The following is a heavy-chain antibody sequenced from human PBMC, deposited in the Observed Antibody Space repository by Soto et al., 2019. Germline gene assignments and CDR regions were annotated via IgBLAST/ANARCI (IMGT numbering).Heavy chain of an antibody. CDR3: ASSYSGYLDN. CDR2: IYHTGNT. V-gene: IGHV4-31*03. D-gene: IGHD3-22*01. CDR1: GGSMSSGAYY. J-gene: IGHJ4*02. Sequence: PSETLSLTCSVSGGSMSSGAYYWNWIRHHPVKGLEWIAYIYHTGNTYYNPSLRSRTTISVDTSENQFSLKLTSVTDADTAVYYCASSYSGYLDNWGQGTLVTVSS.